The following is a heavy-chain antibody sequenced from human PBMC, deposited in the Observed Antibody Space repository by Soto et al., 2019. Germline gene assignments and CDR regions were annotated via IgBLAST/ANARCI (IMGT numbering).Heavy chain of an antibody. Sequence: EVQLLISGGGLVSPGGSLRLSCAASGFTFSSYAMSWVRQAPGKGLEWLAGITFRGDKTYYADSVKGRFSLSRDNSRNRLDLQMNNLKVEDTALYYCARLGTMGVFDNWGQGTLLTVSS. CDR3: ARLGTMGVFDN. CDR2: ITFRGDKT. J-gene: IGHJ4*02. CDR1: GFTFSSYA. V-gene: IGHV3-23*01. D-gene: IGHD1-1*01.